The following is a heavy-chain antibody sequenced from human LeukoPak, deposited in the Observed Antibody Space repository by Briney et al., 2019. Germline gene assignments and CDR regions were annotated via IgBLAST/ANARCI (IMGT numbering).Heavy chain of an antibody. D-gene: IGHD3-10*01. CDR3: AREGRVVQGCTSIYYMDV. CDR1: GGSISSSSYY. CDR2: IYYSGST. Sequence: SETLSLTCTVSGGSISSSSYYWGWIRQPPGKGLEWIGSIYYSGSTYYNPSLKSRVTISVDTSKNQFSLKLGSVTAADTAVYYCAREGRVVQGCTSIYYMDVWGKGTTVTVSS. V-gene: IGHV4-39*07. J-gene: IGHJ6*03.